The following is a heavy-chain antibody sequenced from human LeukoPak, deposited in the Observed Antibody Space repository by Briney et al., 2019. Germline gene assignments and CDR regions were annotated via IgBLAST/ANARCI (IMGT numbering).Heavy chain of an antibody. J-gene: IGHJ4*02. Sequence: PGGSLRLSCAASGFTFSSYGMHWVRQAPGKGLEWVAFIRYDGSNKYYADSVKGRFTISRDNSKNTLYLQMNSLRAEDTAVYYCAKDRLSSTSCLDYWGQGTLVTVSS. CDR2: IRYDGSNK. CDR3: AKDRLSSTSCLDY. CDR1: GFTFSSYG. V-gene: IGHV3-30*02. D-gene: IGHD2-2*01.